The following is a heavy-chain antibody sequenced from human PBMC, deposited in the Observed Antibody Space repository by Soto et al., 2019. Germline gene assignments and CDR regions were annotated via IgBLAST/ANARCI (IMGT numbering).Heavy chain of an antibody. CDR2: TSHDGSNT. J-gene: IGHJ4*02. CDR1: GFTFSGYG. D-gene: IGHD1-26*01. CDR3: ARDGVGTTTYFCYFDY. V-gene: IGHV3-33*01. Sequence: QVQLVESGGGVVQPGRSLRLSCAASGFTFSGYGMHWVRQAPGTGLEWVEVTSHDGSNTYYADSVTGRFNISRDNSHKMLYLQMTSLRAEDTAVYYCARDGVGTTTYFCYFDYWGQGTLGTFSA.